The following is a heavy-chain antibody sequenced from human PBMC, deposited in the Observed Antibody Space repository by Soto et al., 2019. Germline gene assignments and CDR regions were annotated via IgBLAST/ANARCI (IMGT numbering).Heavy chain of an antibody. J-gene: IGHJ3*02. CDR3: ASRDLDHDAFDI. CDR1: GFTFSTYA. CDR2: ISSSSSYI. Sequence: EVQLLESGGGLVQPGGSLRLSCAASGFTFSTYAMSWVRQAPGKGLEWVSSISSSSSYIYYADSVKGRFTISRDNAKNSLYLQMNSLRAEDTAVYYCASRDLDHDAFDIWGQGTMVTVSS. V-gene: IGHV3-21*01.